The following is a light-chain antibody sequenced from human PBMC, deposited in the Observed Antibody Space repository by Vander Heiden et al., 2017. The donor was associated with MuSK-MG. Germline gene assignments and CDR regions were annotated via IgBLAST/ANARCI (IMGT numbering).Light chain of an antibody. CDR3: QQRSRLPLT. CDR1: QSVGSF. CDR2: DAS. J-gene: IGKJ4*01. V-gene: IGKV3-11*01. Sequence: ELVLPQSPVTLALSPGDGAILSCRTSQSVGSFLAWYQQRPGQAPRLLIYDASYRATGIPARFSGSGSGTDFTLTISSLEPEDFAVYYCQQRSRLPLTFGGGTRVEI.